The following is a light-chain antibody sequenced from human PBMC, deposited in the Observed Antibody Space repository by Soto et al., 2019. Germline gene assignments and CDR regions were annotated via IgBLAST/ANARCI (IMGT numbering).Light chain of an antibody. CDR2: SSS. CDR1: RSNIGSNT. CDR3: AVWDDSLSGRWV. J-gene: IGLJ3*02. V-gene: IGLV1-44*01. Sequence: QAVVTQPPSASGTPGQRVTISCSGSRSNIGSNTVNWYQHLPGSAPKLLIYSSSQRPSGVPDRFSGSKSGTSASLAISGLQSEDEADYYCAVWDDSLSGRWVFGGGTKLTVL.